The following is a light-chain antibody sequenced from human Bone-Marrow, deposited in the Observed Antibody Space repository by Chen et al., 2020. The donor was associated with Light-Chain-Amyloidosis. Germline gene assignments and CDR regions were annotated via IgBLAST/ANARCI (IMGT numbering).Light chain of an antibody. CDR2: DAS. CDR1: NIGSTS. CDR3: QVWDRSSDRPV. V-gene: IGLV3-21*02. Sequence: SYVLTQPSSVSVAPGQTATIACGGNNIGSTSVHWYQQTPGQAPLMVVYDASDRPSGIPARLSGSNSGNTATLTISRVEAGAEADYYCQVWDRSSDRPVFGGGTKLTVL. J-gene: IGLJ3*02.